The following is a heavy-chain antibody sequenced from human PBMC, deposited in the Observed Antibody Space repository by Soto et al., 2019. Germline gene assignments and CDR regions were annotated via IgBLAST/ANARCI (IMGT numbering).Heavy chain of an antibody. D-gene: IGHD5-18*01. J-gene: IGHJ6*02. Sequence: ASVKVSFKASGYTFTSYGISWVRQAPGQGLEWMGWISAYNGNTNYAQKLQGRVTMTTDTSTSTAYMELRSLRSDDTAVYYCARDLPRAQLWLQVYYYYYGMDVWGQGTTVTVSS. CDR3: ARDLPRAQLWLQVYYYYYGMDV. CDR1: GYTFTSYG. V-gene: IGHV1-18*01. CDR2: ISAYNGNT.